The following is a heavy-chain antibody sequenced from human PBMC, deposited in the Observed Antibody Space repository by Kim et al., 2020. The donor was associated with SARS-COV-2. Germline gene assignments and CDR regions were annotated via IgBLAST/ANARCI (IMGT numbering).Heavy chain of an antibody. V-gene: IGHV4-34*01. J-gene: IGHJ4*02. D-gene: IGHD4-17*01. CDR3: APNYGDYSGFDH. Sequence: TRYSPSLKSRVIIAFDASRNQCSLKLSSVTAADTAMYYCAPNYGDYSGFDHWDQGTLVTVSS. CDR2: T.